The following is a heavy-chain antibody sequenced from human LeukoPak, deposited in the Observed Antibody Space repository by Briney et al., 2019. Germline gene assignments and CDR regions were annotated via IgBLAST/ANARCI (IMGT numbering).Heavy chain of an antibody. CDR3: ARDGYYYDSSGYYRFFDY. J-gene: IGHJ4*02. CDR2: IYSGGST. V-gene: IGHV3-53*01. D-gene: IGHD3-22*01. Sequence: SGGSLRLSCAASGFTVSSNYMSWVRQAPGKGLEWVSVIYSGGSTYYADSVKGRFTISRDNSKNTLYLQMNSLRAEDTAVYYCARDGYYYDSSGYYRFFDYWGQGTLVSVSS. CDR1: GFTVSSNY.